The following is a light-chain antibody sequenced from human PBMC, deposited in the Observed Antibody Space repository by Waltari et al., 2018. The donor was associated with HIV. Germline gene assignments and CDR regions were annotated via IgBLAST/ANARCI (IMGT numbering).Light chain of an antibody. Sequence: QSVLTQPPSASGTPGPRVTISCSGSSSNIGSNTVNWYQQLPGTAPKVLIYSNNQRPSGVPDRFSGSKSGTSASLAISGLQSEDEAAYYCATWDDSLNGVVFGGGTTLTGL. CDR1: SSNIGSNT. J-gene: IGLJ2*01. CDR3: ATWDDSLNGVV. V-gene: IGLV1-44*01. CDR2: SNN.